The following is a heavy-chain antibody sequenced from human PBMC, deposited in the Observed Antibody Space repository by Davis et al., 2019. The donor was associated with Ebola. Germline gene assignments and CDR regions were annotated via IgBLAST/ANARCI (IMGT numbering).Heavy chain of an antibody. V-gene: IGHV3-23*01. D-gene: IGHD3-16*01. Sequence: PGGSLRLSCAASGFTFSSYAMSWVRQAPGKGLEWVSAISGSGGSTYYADSVKGRFTISRDNAKNSVYLQMNSLRAEDTAVYYCARVVGGVTAFDCWGQGTLVTVSS. J-gene: IGHJ4*02. CDR3: ARVVGGVTAFDC. CDR1: GFTFSSYA. CDR2: ISGSGGST.